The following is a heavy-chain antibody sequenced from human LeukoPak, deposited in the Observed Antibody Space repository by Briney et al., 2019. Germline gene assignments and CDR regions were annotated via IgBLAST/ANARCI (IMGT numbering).Heavy chain of an antibody. V-gene: IGHV3-23*01. Sequence: GGSLRLSCAASGFTFSSYAMTWFRQAPGKGLEWVSAISGTGGTTYYADSVKGRFTISRDNSKNTLYLQMNSLRAEDTAIYYCAKDNSIAVRIFDYWGQGTLVTVSS. D-gene: IGHD6-6*01. CDR2: ISGTGGTT. CDR1: GFTFSSYA. J-gene: IGHJ4*02. CDR3: AKDNSIAVRIFDY.